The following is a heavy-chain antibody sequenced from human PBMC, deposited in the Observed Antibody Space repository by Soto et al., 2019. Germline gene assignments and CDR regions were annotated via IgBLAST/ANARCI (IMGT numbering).Heavy chain of an antibody. CDR1: GGSISSYY. J-gene: IGHJ4*02. CDR2: IYYSGSA. CDR3: ARENRVGTYYFDY. Sequence: SETLSLTCTVSGGSISSYYWSWIRQPPGKGLEWIGYIYYSGSANYNPSLKSRVTISVDTSKNQFSLKLSSVTAADTAVYYCARENRVGTYYFDYWGRGTLVTVSS. V-gene: IGHV4-59*01. D-gene: IGHD1-26*01.